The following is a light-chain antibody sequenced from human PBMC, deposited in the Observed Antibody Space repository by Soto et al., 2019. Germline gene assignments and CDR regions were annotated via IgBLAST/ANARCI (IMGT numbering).Light chain of an antibody. J-gene: IGKJ2*02. CDR1: QRVSSN. CDR2: GAS. CDR3: QQYNNWPPWT. V-gene: IGKV3-15*01. Sequence: EIVMTQSPATLSVSPGERATLSCRASQRVSSNLAWYQQKPGQAPRLLIYGASTRATGIPARFSGSGSGTEFTVTISSLQSEDFAVYYCQQYNNWPPWTFGQGTKLEIK.